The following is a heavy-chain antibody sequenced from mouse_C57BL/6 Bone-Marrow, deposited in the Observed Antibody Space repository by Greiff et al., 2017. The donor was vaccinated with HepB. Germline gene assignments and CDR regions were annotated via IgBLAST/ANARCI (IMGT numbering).Heavy chain of an antibody. D-gene: IGHD2-5*01. CDR2: IYPGSGST. CDR1: GYTFTSYW. CDR3: AREPLYSNYFDY. V-gene: IGHV1-55*01. Sequence: QVHVKQSGAELVKPGASVKMSCKASGYTFTSYWITWVKQRPGQGLEWIGDIYPGSGSTNYNEKFKSKATLTVDTSSSTAYMQLSSLTSEDSAVYYCAREPLYSNYFDYWGQGTTLTVSS. J-gene: IGHJ2*01.